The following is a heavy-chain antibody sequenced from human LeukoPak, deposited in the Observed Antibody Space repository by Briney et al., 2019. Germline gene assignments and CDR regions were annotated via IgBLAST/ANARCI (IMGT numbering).Heavy chain of an antibody. Sequence: PSETLSPTCTVSGDSLSSYYWTWIRQPPGKGLEWIGYVYYSGMTNYNTSLESRVTISVDTSKNQFSLRLTSVTAADTAIYYCARPNSHFLGNAAFDIWGQGTTVTVSS. J-gene: IGHJ3*02. CDR2: VYYSGMT. CDR3: ARPNSHFLGNAAFDI. CDR1: GDSLSSYY. V-gene: IGHV4-59*08. D-gene: IGHD2-8*01.